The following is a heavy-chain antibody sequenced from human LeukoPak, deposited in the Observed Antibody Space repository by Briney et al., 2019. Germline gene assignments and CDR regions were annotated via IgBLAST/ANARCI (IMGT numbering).Heavy chain of an antibody. V-gene: IGHV3-7*01. CDR1: GFTFSSYW. J-gene: IGHJ4*02. D-gene: IGHD3-3*01. CDR3: ARFASLRFLEWLFVDC. CDR2: IKQDGSEK. Sequence: GGSLRLSCAASGFTFSSYWMSWVRQAPGKGLEWVANIKQDGSEKYYVDSVKGRFTISRGNAKNSLYLQMNSLRAEDTAVYYCARFASLRFLEWLFVDCWGQGTLVTVSS.